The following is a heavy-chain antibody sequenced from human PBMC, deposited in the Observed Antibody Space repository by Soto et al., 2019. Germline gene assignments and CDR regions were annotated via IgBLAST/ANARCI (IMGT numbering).Heavy chain of an antibody. V-gene: IGHV3-23*01. Sequence: EVQLLESGGGLVQPGGSLRVSCAASGFTFRNFVMSWVRQAPGKGLEWVSAIRGSGGETFYADSVKGRFTISRDNSRNTLYLQMNSLRDEDTELYFGALDRGWGVLSPSHDYWGRGSLVGVSS. CDR2: IRGSGGET. CDR3: ALDRGWGVLSPSHDY. CDR1: GFTFRNFV. J-gene: IGHJ4*02. D-gene: IGHD1-26*01.